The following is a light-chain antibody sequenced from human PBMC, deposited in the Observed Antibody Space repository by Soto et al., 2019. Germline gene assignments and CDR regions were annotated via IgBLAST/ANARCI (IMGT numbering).Light chain of an antibody. CDR1: SSNIGAGYD. J-gene: IGLJ1*01. CDR3: QSYDSSLSGYV. CDR2: GNS. V-gene: IGLV1-40*01. Sequence: QSALTQPPSVSGAPGQRVTISCTGSSSNIGAGYDVHWYQQLPGTAPKLLIHGNSNRPSGVPDRFSGSKSGTSASLAITGLQAEDEADYYCQSYDSSLSGYVFGTGTKLTVL.